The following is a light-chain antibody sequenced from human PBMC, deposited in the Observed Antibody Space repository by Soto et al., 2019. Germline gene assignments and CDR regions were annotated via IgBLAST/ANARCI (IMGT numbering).Light chain of an antibody. CDR3: SSYTSSSTVV. CDR1: SSDVGGYKY. V-gene: IGLV2-14*01. J-gene: IGLJ2*01. Sequence: QSVLTQPASVSGSPGQSITISCTGTSSDVGGYKYVSWYQQHPGKAPKLMIYEVSDWPSGVSNRFSGSKSGNTASLTISGLQAEDEADYYCSSYTSSSTVVFGGGTKVTVL. CDR2: EVS.